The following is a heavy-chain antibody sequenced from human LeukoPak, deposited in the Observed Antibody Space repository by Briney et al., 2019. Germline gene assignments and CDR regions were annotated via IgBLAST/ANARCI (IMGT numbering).Heavy chain of an antibody. V-gene: IGHV1-46*01. CDR1: GYTFTSYY. CDR2: INPSGGST. CDR3: AREWSGYYHLDYYYYYMDV. Sequence: ASVKVSCKASGYTFTSYYMHWVRQAPGQGLEWMGIINPSGGSTSYAQKFQGRVTMTRDTSTSTVYMELSSLRSEDTAVYYCAREWSGYYHLDYYYYYMDVWGKGTTVTVSS. J-gene: IGHJ6*03. D-gene: IGHD3-3*01.